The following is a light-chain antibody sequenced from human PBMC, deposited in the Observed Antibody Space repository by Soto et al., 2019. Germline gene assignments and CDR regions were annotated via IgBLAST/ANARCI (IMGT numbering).Light chain of an antibody. J-gene: IGLJ3*02. CDR3: GPWDDSLSAGV. CDR1: NSNIGNNY. V-gene: IGLV1-51*02. CDR2: ENN. Sequence: QSVLTQPPSVSAAPGQRVTVSCSGSNSNIGNNYVSWYHHLPGAAPKLLIYENNQRPSGIADRFSGSKSGTSATLGITGLQTGYEGDYYCGPWDDSLSAGVFGGGTKVTVL.